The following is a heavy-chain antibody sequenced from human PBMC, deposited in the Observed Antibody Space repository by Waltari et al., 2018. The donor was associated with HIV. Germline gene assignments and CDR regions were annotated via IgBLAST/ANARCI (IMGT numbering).Heavy chain of an antibody. V-gene: IGHV1-3*01. CDR2: INVGNSKT. CDR3: AREGAGDIYYLEY. CDR1: GYTFTNYA. D-gene: IGHD3-16*02. Sequence: QVQLVQFRAEVKRPGASEKVCCKTYGYTFTNYAVHWVRQAPGKRLKSMGWINVGNSKTQYSQKFQGRLTITRDTSASVAYMELTRLKSEDTAVYFCAREGAGDIYYLEYWGQGTLVTVSS. J-gene: IGHJ4*02.